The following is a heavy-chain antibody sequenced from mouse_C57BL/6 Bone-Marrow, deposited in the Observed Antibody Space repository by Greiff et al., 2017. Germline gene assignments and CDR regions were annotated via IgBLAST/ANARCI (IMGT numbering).Heavy chain of an antibody. D-gene: IGHD2-3*01. J-gene: IGHJ1*03. CDR3: ARVFDGCWYFDV. Sequence: QVQLQQPGAELVMPGASVKLSCKASGYTFTSYWMHWVKQRPGQGLEWIGEIDPSDSYTKYNPKFKGKSTLTVDKSSRTAYMQLSSLTLEDSAVDYCARVFDGCWYFDVWGTGTAVTVTA. CDR1: GYTFTSYW. CDR2: IDPSDSYT. V-gene: IGHV1-69*01.